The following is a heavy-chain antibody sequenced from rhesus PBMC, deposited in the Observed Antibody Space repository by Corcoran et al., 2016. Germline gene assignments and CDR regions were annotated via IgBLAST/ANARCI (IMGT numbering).Heavy chain of an antibody. V-gene: IGHV3-20*01. CDR2: IRNKPNSYTT. CDR3: TKHSRGLDS. CDR1: GFTFSNYY. Sequence: EVQLVESGGGLVQPGGSLRLSCAASGFTFSNYYMHWVRQAQGKGLEWVGLIRNKPNSYTTEYGAAVKGRFTISRDESKNTLYLQMSSLKTEYTALYYCTKHSRGLDSWGQGVVVTVSS. J-gene: IGHJ6*01.